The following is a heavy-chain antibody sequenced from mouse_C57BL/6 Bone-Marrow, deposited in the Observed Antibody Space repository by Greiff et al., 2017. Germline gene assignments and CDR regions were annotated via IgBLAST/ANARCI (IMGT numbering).Heavy chain of an antibody. CDR1: GYTFTDYY. CDR2: IYPGSGNT. J-gene: IGHJ4*01. V-gene: IGHV1-76*01. Sequence: VQLKESGAELVRPGASVKLSCKASGYTFTDYYINWVKQRPGQGLEWIARIYPGSGNTYYNEKFKGKDTLTAEKSSSTAYMQLSSLTSEDSAVYFCARGIAMDYWGQGTSVTVSS. CDR3: ARGIAMDY.